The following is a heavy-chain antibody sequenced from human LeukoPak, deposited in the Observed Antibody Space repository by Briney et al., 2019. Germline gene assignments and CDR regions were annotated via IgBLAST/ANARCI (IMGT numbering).Heavy chain of an antibody. CDR1: GFTFSNYA. CDR2: ISGSGGSK. D-gene: IGHD3-9*01. Sequence: PGGSLRLSCTASGFTFSNYAMSWVRQAPGKGLEWVSAISGSGGSKFKADSVRGRFTISRDNSKNTLYLQMNSLRAEDTAIYYCAKDVFELYDIYDHWGQGTLVTVSS. J-gene: IGHJ4*02. CDR3: AKDVFELYDIYDH. V-gene: IGHV3-23*01.